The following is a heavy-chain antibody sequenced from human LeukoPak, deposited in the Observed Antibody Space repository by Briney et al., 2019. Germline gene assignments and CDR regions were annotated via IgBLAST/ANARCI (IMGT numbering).Heavy chain of an antibody. CDR2: FDPEDGET. CDR3: ATGLLYSSSDTVYYYYYYYMDV. V-gene: IGHV1-24*01. D-gene: IGHD6-6*01. CDR1: GYTLTELS. J-gene: IGHJ6*03. Sequence: ASVKVSCKVSGYTLTELSMHWVRQAPGKGLEWMGGFDPEDGETIYAQKFQGRVTMAEDTSTDTAYMELSSLRSEDTAVYYCATGLLYSSSDTVYYYYYYYMDVWGKGTTVTVSS.